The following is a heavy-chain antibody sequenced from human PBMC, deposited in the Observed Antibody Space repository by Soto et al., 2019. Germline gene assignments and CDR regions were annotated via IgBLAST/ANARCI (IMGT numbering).Heavy chain of an antibody. CDR2: MSGLGGST. CDR3: SQSYGDTWQQYCFDY. Sequence: EVQLLESGGGLVQPGGSLRLSCTASGFTFSAYSMSWVRQAPGRGLEWVSGMSGLGGSTYYADSVKGRFTISRDNSKNTLNLQMLSQRVEDTAVYYCSQSYGDTWQQYCFDYWGQGTLLTVSS. J-gene: IGHJ4*02. D-gene: IGHD5-18*01. V-gene: IGHV3-23*01. CDR1: GFTFSAYS.